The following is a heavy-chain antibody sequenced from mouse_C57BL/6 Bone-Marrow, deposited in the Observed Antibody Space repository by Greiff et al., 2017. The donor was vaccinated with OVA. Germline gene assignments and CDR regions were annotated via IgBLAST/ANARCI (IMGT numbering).Heavy chain of an antibody. Sequence: VKLQQSGPELVKPGASVKISCKASGYTFTDYYINWVKQRPGQGLEWIGWIFPGSGSTYYNEKFKGKATLTVDKSSSTAYMLLSSLTSEDSAVYFCARSDPLYYGSSYNYWGQGTTLTVSS. CDR2: IFPGSGST. CDR3: ARSDPLYYGSSYNY. CDR1: GYTFTDYY. D-gene: IGHD1-1*01. J-gene: IGHJ2*01. V-gene: IGHV1-75*01.